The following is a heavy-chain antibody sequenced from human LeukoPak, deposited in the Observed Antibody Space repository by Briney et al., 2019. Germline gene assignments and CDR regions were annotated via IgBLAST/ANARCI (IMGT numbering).Heavy chain of an antibody. V-gene: IGHV1-3*03. CDR3: ARGVATNY. J-gene: IGHJ4*02. CDR1: GYTFTSYA. CDR2: INAGNGNT. Sequence: ASVKVSCKASGYTFTSYAMHWVRQAPGQRLEWMGWINAGNGNTKYSQEFQGRVTMTRDTSINTAYMELSSLRSEDTAVYYCARGVATNYWSQGTLVTVSS. D-gene: IGHD5-12*01.